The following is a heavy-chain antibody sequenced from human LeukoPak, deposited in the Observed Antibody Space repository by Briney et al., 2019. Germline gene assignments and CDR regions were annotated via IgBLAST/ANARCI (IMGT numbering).Heavy chain of an antibody. CDR2: ISSSSTNT. Sequence: GGSLRLSCAGSGFTFSSYSMNWVRQAPGRGLEWVSSISSSSTNTYYADSVRGRFTISRDNAKNSLYLQMNSLRAEDTAVYYCAKDQGCSGGSCYSTPYYYYGMDVWGQGTTVTVSS. J-gene: IGHJ6*02. D-gene: IGHD2-15*01. CDR3: AKDQGCSGGSCYSTPYYYYGMDV. V-gene: IGHV3-21*04. CDR1: GFTFSSYS.